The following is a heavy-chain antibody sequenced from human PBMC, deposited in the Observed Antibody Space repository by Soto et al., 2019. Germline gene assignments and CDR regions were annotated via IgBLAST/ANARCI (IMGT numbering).Heavy chain of an antibody. CDR2: ISGSGIST. J-gene: IGHJ6*02. CDR3: VKPPVITASYYYYDMDV. V-gene: IGHV3-23*01. CDR1: GFTFSTYP. D-gene: IGHD4-4*01. Sequence: GGSLRLSCAASGFTFSTYPMSWFRQAPGKGLEWVSGISGSGISTYYTDSVKGRFTISRDNSKNTVFLQMNSLRDEDTAVYYCVKPPVITASYYYYDMDVWGQGTTVTVSS.